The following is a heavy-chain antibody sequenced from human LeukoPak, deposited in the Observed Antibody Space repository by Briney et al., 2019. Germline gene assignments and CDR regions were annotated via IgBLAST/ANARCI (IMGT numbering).Heavy chain of an antibody. Sequence: GGSLRLSCAASGFTFSSYEMNWVRQAPGKGLEWVSAISGSGGSTYYADSVKGRFTISRDNSKNTLYLQMNSLRAEDTAVYYCAKGVDVLRYFDWLSGYYFDYWGQGTLVTVSS. CDR1: GFTFSSYE. CDR3: AKGVDVLRYFDWLSGYYFDY. CDR2: ISGSGGST. J-gene: IGHJ4*02. V-gene: IGHV3-23*01. D-gene: IGHD3-9*01.